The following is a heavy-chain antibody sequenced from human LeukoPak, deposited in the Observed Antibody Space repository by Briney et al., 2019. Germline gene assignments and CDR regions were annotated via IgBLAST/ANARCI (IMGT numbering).Heavy chain of an antibody. CDR1: GGSISSSSYY. D-gene: IGHD6-13*01. Sequence: KPSETLSLTCTVSGGSISSSSYYWGWIRQPPGKGLEWIGSIYYSGSTYYNPSLKGRVTISVDTSKNQFSLKLSSVTAADTAVYYCVCLKAAATPSYWGQGTLVTVSS. CDR3: VCLKAAATPSY. J-gene: IGHJ4*02. CDR2: IYYSGST. V-gene: IGHV4-39*07.